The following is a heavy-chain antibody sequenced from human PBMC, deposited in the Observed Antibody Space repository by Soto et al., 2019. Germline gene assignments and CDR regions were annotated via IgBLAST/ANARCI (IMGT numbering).Heavy chain of an antibody. CDR3: ARWVVATIDDSDAFDI. J-gene: IGHJ3*02. CDR2: IYYSGST. V-gene: IGHV4-59*01. D-gene: IGHD5-12*01. Sequence: SETLSLTCTVSGDSISTYYWSWIRQPPGKGLEWIGYIYYSGSTNYNPSLKSRVTISVDTSKNQFSLKLSSVTAADTAVYYCARWVVATIDDSDAFDIWGQGTMVTVSS. CDR1: GDSISTYY.